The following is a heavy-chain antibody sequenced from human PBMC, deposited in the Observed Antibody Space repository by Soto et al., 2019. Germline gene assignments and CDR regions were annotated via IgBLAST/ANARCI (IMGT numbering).Heavy chain of an antibody. CDR2: IYSGGST. CDR3: ASETTYSARYYYYGMDV. D-gene: IGHD2-15*01. Sequence: EVQLVESGGGLVQPGGSLRLSCAASGFTVSSNYMSWVRQAPGKGLEWVSVIYSGGSTYYADSVKGRFTISRDNSKNTLYLQMNSVRAEDTAVYYCASETTYSARYYYYGMDVWGQGTTVTVSS. J-gene: IGHJ6*02. CDR1: GFTVSSNY. V-gene: IGHV3-66*01.